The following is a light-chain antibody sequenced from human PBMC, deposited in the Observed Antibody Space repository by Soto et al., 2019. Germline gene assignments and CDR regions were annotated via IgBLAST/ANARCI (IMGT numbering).Light chain of an antibody. CDR1: SSDVGGYNY. Sequence: QSVLTQPASVSGSPGQSITISCTGTSSDVGGYNYVSWYQQHPGKAPKLMIYEVSNRPSGVSNRFSGSKSGNTASLIISGLQAEDEADYHCSSYTSSSTLVFGGGTKLTVL. CDR2: EVS. V-gene: IGLV2-14*01. CDR3: SSYTSSSTLV. J-gene: IGLJ2*01.